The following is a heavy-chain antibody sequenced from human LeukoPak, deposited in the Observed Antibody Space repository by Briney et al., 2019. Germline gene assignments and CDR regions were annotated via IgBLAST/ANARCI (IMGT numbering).Heavy chain of an antibody. D-gene: IGHD3-3*01. CDR3: AKDFWSGYYSGYFDY. Sequence: GGSLRLSCAASGFTFSSYNMNWVRQAPGKGLEWVSSITSSSSYIYYADSVKGQFTISRDNSKNTLYLQMNSLRAEDTAVYYCAKDFWSGYYSGYFDYWGQGTLVTVSS. CDR1: GFTFSSYN. J-gene: IGHJ4*02. V-gene: IGHV3-21*04. CDR2: ITSSSSYI.